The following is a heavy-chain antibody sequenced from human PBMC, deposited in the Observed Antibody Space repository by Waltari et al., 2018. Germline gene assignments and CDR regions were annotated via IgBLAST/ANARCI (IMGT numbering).Heavy chain of an antibody. CDR3: ARDVAGSQGGAFDI. J-gene: IGHJ3*02. V-gene: IGHV1-2*02. D-gene: IGHD6-19*01. Sequence: QVQLVQSGTEVKKPGASVTVSCKASGYPFTASYMHWLRRAPGQGLEWIGCINPNSDDANYAQMFQGGVTMTMDTSIDTGYLELSSLRSDDTAVYYCARDVAGSQGGAFDIWGQGTMVTVSS. CDR2: INPNSDDA. CDR1: GYPFTASY.